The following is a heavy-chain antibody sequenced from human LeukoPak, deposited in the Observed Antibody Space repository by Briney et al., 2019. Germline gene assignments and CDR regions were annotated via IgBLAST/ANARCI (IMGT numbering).Heavy chain of an antibody. J-gene: IGHJ4*02. CDR1: GYTFTSCY. CDR2: INPSGGST. CDR3: ARCGDCGEAVADAVSDY. V-gene: IGHV1-46*01. D-gene: IGHD2-21*01. Sequence: ASVKVSCKASGYTFTSCYMHWVRQAPGQGLEWMGIINPSGGSTSYAQKFQGRVTMTRDTSTSTVYMELSSLRSEDTAVYYCARCGDCGEAVADAVSDYWGQGTLVTVSS.